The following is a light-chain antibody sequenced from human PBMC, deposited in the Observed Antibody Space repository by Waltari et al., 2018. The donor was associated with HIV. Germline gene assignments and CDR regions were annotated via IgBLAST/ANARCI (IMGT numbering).Light chain of an antibody. J-gene: IGLJ1*01. CDR1: GSNIRSNY. V-gene: IGLV1-44*01. Sequence: QSVLAQPPSVSGAPGQRVTISCSGSGSNIRSNYVNWYQQLPVTAPRVLIYNDDQRPSGVPARFSGSKAGTTASPAISGLQSEDEADYYCAAWDDTLKVYVFGTGTKVTVL. CDR2: NDD. CDR3: AAWDDTLKVYV.